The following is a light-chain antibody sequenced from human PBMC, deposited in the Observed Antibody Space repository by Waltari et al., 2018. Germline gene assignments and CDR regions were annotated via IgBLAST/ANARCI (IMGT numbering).Light chain of an antibody. V-gene: IGLV2-23*01. Sequence: QSALTQPASVSGSPGQSITISCTGRSTDLGSSTLVSWYQHHPAQAPKLPIYEATERPSGISPRFFGSKSGNPASLTNSTLQAEDEADYYCFSYADGRSLVFGGGTKLTVL. CDR3: FSYADGRSLV. CDR2: EAT. J-gene: IGLJ2*01. CDR1: STDLGSSTL.